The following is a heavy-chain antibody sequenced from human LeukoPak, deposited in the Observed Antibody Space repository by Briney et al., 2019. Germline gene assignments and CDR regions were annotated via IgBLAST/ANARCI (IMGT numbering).Heavy chain of an antibody. Sequence: ASVKVSCKASGYTFTSYGISWVRQAPGQGLEWMGWISAYNGNTNYAQKLQGRVTMTTDTSTSTDYMELRSLRSDDTAVYYCARDLYDFWSGLDYWGQGTLVTVSS. D-gene: IGHD3-3*01. CDR2: ISAYNGNT. CDR3: ARDLYDFWSGLDY. J-gene: IGHJ4*02. CDR1: GYTFTSYG. V-gene: IGHV1-18*01.